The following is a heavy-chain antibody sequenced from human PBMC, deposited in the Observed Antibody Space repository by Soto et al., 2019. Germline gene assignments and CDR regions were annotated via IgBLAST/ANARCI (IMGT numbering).Heavy chain of an antibody. Sequence: PGGSLRLSCAASGFTFSSYAMSWVRQAPGKGLEWVSAISGSGGSTYYADSVKGRFTISRDNSKNTLYLQMNSLRAEDTAVYYCAKDVTGSSGWYFIAFDIWGQGTMVTV. V-gene: IGHV3-23*01. CDR1: GFTFSSYA. CDR3: AKDVTGSSGWYFIAFDI. J-gene: IGHJ3*02. D-gene: IGHD6-19*01. CDR2: ISGSGGST.